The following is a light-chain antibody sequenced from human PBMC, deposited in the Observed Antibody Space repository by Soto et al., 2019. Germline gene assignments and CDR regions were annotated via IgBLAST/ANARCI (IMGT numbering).Light chain of an antibody. CDR1: SSDVGDYNY. CDR2: DVS. CDR3: CAFAGNYIYV. Sequence: QSVLTQPPSVSGSPGQSVNISCTRTSSDVGDYNYVSWYLPHTGQAHKVMIDDVSKRPAGVPARFSCSKSGTTASLTISCVLSDDEADYYCCAFAGNYIYVFGAGTKLTVL. J-gene: IGLJ1*01. V-gene: IGLV2-11*01.